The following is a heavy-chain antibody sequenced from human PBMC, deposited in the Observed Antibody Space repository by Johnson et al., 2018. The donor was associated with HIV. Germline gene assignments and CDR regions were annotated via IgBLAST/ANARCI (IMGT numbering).Heavy chain of an antibody. CDR2: ISYDGTNT. J-gene: IGHJ3*02. V-gene: IGHV3-30*04. CDR1: GFTFTNNA. D-gene: IGHD6-6*01. CDR3: ASGVTARAPLLI. Sequence: QVQLVESGGGLVQPGGSLRLSCAASGFTFTNNAIHWVRQAPGKGLEWVAVISYDGTNTYYADSVKGRFTISRDNSRNTVFLQMIILRPKDTAMYYCASGVTARAPLLIWGQGTMVTVSS.